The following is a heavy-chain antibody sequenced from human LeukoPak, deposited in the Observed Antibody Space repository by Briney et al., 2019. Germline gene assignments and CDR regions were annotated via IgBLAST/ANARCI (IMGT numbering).Heavy chain of an antibody. V-gene: IGHV3-15*01. Sequence: GGSLRLSCAASGFTFSNAWMSWVRQAPGKGLEWVGRIKSKTHGGTTDYAAPVKGRFTISRDDSKNTVYLQMNSLKTEDTAVYCCTTDRGIMELPLSDFWGLGTRVTVSS. D-gene: IGHD3-10*01. CDR2: IKSKTHGGTT. J-gene: IGHJ4*02. CDR1: GFTFSNAW. CDR3: TTDRGIMELPLSDF.